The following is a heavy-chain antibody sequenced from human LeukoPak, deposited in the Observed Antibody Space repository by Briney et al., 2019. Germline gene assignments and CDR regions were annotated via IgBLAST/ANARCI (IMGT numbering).Heavy chain of an antibody. CDR3: ANSLDPGGFDY. CDR1: GFTFSSYA. Sequence: GGSLRLSCAASGFTFSSYAMSWVRQAPGKGLEWVSAISGSGGSTYYADSVKGRFTISRDNSKNTLYLQMNSLRAEDTAAYYCANSLDPGGFDYWGQGTLVTVSS. CDR2: ISGSGGST. V-gene: IGHV3-23*01. J-gene: IGHJ4*02.